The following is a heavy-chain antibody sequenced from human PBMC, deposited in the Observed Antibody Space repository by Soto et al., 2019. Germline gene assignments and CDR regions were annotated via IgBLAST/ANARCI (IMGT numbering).Heavy chain of an antibody. V-gene: IGHV3-21*01. D-gene: IGHD6-19*01. CDR1: GFTLSSYS. CDR3: ARDVYSSGWYYYGMDV. J-gene: IGHJ6*02. CDR2: ISSSSSYI. Sequence: GGSLRLSCAASGFTLSSYSMNWVRQAPGKGLEWVSSISSSSSYIYYADSVKGRFTISRDNAKNSLYLQMNSLRAEDTAVYYCARDVYSSGWYYYGMDVWGQGTTVTVSS.